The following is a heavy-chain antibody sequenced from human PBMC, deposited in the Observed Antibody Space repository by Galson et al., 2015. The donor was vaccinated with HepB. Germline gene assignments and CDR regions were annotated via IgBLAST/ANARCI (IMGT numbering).Heavy chain of an antibody. V-gene: IGHV1-2*05. J-gene: IGHJ4*02. Sequence: SVKVSCKASGYTLTGYYMHWVRQAPGQGLEWMGRINPNSGATNYAQKFQGRVTMTTDTSISTAYMELSSLKSDDTVVYYCARESGGGRNPYFDYWGQGTLVTVSS. D-gene: IGHD3-16*01. CDR2: INPNSGAT. CDR3: ARESGGGRNPYFDY. CDR1: GYTLTGYY.